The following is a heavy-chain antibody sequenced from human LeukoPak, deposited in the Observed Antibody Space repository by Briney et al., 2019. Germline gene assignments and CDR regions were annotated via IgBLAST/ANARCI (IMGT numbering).Heavy chain of an antibody. CDR1: GYTFTNYA. CDR2: TTPGDGNT. D-gene: IGHD7-27*01. Sequence: ASVKVSCKASGYTFTNYAMHWVRQAPGQRLEWMAWTTPGDGNTSYSQKFQGRVTITSDTSASTTYMELSSLRSEDTAVYYCAKDVLGTFDYWGQGTLVTVSS. CDR3: AKDVLGTFDY. V-gene: IGHV1-3*01. J-gene: IGHJ4*02.